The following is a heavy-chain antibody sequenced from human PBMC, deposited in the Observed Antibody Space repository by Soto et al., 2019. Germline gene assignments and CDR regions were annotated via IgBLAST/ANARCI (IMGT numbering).Heavy chain of an antibody. CDR3: ARTDAYNSSFFDS. CDR2: IHHTGRT. V-gene: IGHV4-31*03. CDR1: GDSVNSAY. J-gene: IGHJ4*02. Sequence: QVQLQEMGPGLVKPSQTLTITCTVSGDSVNSAYWSWIRQLPGKGLDWMGNIHHTGRTFYNPSLKSRVAISIDTSKPLFSLKMRSISAADTAVYYCARTDAYNSSFFDSWGQGTVVTVSS. D-gene: IGHD1-1*01.